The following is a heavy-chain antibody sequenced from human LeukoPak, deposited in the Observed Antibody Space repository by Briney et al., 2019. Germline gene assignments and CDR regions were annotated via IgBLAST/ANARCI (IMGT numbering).Heavy chain of an antibody. CDR2: IYYSGST. Sequence: PSETLSLTCTVSGGSISSGGYYWRWIRQHPGKGLEWIGYIYYSGSTYYNPSLKSRLTISVDTSKNQFSLKLSSVTAADTAVYYCARDPTGAFPDYWGQGTLVTVSS. J-gene: IGHJ4*02. CDR3: ARDPTGAFPDY. V-gene: IGHV4-31*03. D-gene: IGHD7-27*01. CDR1: GGSISSGGYY.